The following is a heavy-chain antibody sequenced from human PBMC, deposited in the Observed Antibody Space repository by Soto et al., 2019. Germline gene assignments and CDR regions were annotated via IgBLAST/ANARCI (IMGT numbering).Heavy chain of an antibody. CDR2: INHSGST. D-gene: IGHD2-15*01. CDR3: ARMSLGRGLRSSPTRLFDY. V-gene: IGHV4-34*01. Sequence: SETLSLTCAVYGGSFSGYYWSWIRQPPGKGLEWIGEINHSGSTNYNPSLKSRVTISVDTSKNQFSLKLSSVTAADTAVYYCARMSLGRGLRSSPTRLFDYWGQGTLVTVSS. J-gene: IGHJ4*02. CDR1: GGSFSGYY.